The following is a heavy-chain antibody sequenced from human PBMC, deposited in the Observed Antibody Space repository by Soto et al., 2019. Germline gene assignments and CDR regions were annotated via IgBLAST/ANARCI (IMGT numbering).Heavy chain of an antibody. CDR3: ASLIDSFDI. CDR2: INSDGSNR. J-gene: IGHJ3*02. CDR1: GVTFKNYW. V-gene: IGHV3-74*01. Sequence: GGSLRLSCEASGVTFKNYWMHWVRQAPGKGLVWVSRINSDGSNRRYADSVQGRFTISRDNSKSTLYLQINSLRAEDTAVYYCASLIDSFDIWGQGTMVTVSS.